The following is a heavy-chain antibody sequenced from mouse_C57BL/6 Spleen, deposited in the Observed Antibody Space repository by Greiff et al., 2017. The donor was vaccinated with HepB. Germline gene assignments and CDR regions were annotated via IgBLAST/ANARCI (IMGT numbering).Heavy chain of an antibody. CDR3: ASGAYGSVDY. CDR1: GYTFTSYW. J-gene: IGHJ2*01. CDR2: IDPSDSET. D-gene: IGHD1-1*01. V-gene: IGHV1-52*01. Sequence: QVQLQQSGAELVRPGSSVKLSCKASGYTFTSYWMHWVKQRPIQGLEWIGNIDPSDSETHYNQKFKDKATLTVDKSSSTAYMQLSSLTSEDSAVYYCASGAYGSVDYWGQGTTLTVSS.